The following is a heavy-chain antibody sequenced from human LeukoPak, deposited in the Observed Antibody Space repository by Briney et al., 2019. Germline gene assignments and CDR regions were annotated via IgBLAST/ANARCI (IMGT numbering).Heavy chain of an antibody. D-gene: IGHD2-15*01. CDR2: INTGGNDI. CDR3: TRSLVVGGTRPNDY. Sequence: GGSLRLSCAASGFXFSAYWMHWVRQAPGKGLVWLSRINTGGNDITYADSVKGRFTISRDNAKNTLYLQMNSLTVEDTAVYFCTRSLVVGGTRPNDYWGQGTLVTVAS. CDR1: GFXFSAYW. V-gene: IGHV3-74*01. J-gene: IGHJ4*02.